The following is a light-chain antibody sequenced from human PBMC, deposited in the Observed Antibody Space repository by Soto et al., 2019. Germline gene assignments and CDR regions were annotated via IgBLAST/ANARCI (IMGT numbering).Light chain of an antibody. J-gene: IGKJ4*01. CDR1: QSISSW. V-gene: IGKV1-5*03. CDR2: KAS. CDR3: QQYHSYPLT. Sequence: DIQMTQSPSTLSASVGDRVTITCRASQSISSWLAWYQQKPVKAPNLLIYKASSLESGVPSKFSGSGSGTEFTLTISSLQPDDFATYYCQQYHSYPLTFGGGTKVEIK.